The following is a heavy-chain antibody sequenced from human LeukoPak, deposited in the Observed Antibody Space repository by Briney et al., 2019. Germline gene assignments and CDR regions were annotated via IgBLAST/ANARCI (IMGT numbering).Heavy chain of an antibody. CDR3: ARDRRVGATESLGY. CDR2: INPNSGGT. D-gene: IGHD1-26*01. Sequence: AASVKVSCKASGYTFTGYYMHWVRQAPGQGLEWMGWINPNSGGTNYAQKFQGRVTMARDTSISTAYVELSRLRSDDTAVYYCARDRRVGATESLGYWGQGTLVTVSS. V-gene: IGHV1-2*02. CDR1: GYTFTGYY. J-gene: IGHJ4*02.